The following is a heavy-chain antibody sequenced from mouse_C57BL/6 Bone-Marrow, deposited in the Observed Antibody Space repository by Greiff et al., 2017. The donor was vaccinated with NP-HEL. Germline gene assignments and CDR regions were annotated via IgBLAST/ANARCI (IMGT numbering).Heavy chain of an antibody. Sequence: EVQLQQSGTVLARPGASVKMSCKTSGYTFTSYWMHWVKQRPGQGLEWIGAIYPGNSDTSYNQKFKGKAKLTAVTSAITAYMELSSLTNEDSAVYYCTPYYYGSSYLYYFDYWGQGTTLTVSS. D-gene: IGHD1-1*01. V-gene: IGHV1-5*01. CDR1: GYTFTSYW. CDR3: TPYYYGSSYLYYFDY. J-gene: IGHJ2*01. CDR2: IYPGNSDT.